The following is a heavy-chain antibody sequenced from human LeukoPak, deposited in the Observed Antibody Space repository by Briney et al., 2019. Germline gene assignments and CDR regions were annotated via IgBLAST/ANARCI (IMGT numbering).Heavy chain of an antibody. D-gene: IGHD4-17*01. J-gene: IGHJ4*02. CDR3: ARCAYGEDYFDY. CDR2: TYSGGST. Sequence: GGSLRLSCAASGFTVSSNYMSWVRQAPGKGLEWVSVTYSGGSTYYADSVKGRFTISRDNAKNSLYLQMNSLRDEDTAVYYCARCAYGEDYFDYWGQGTLVTVSS. CDR1: GFTVSSNY. V-gene: IGHV3-53*01.